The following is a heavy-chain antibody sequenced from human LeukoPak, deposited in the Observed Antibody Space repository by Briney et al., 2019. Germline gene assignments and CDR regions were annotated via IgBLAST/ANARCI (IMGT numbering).Heavy chain of an antibody. CDR3: ARGRGLYYGSGSYPTLFDY. Sequence: SETLSLTCTVSGGSISSSGYYWGWIRQPPGKGLEWIGNIYYSGSTYYNPSLKSRVTISVDTSKNQFSLKLSSLTAADTAVYYCARGRGLYYGSGSYPTLFDYWGQGSLVTVSS. CDR2: IYYSGST. CDR1: GGSISSSGYY. J-gene: IGHJ4*02. V-gene: IGHV4-39*07. D-gene: IGHD3-10*01.